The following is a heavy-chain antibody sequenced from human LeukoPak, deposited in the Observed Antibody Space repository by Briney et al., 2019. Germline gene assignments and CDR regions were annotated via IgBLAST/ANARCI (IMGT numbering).Heavy chain of an antibody. CDR1: GGTFSSYA. Sequence: GASVKVSCKASGGTFSSYAISWVRQAPGQGLEWMGWISPYNGNTDYAQKFQGTVTMTTDTSTSTAYLDLRSLRSDDTAVYYCTRDRRYYASGTYYKGGYYYYMDVWGKGTTVTISS. CDR3: TRDRRYYASGTYYKGGYYYYMDV. V-gene: IGHV1-18*01. D-gene: IGHD3-10*01. J-gene: IGHJ6*03. CDR2: ISPYNGNT.